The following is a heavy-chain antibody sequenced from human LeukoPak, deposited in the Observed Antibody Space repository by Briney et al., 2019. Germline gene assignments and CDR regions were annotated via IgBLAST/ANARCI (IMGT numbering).Heavy chain of an antibody. CDR3: ARSNGVVTPFDY. D-gene: IGHD3-3*01. J-gene: IGHJ4*02. CDR1: GFAFDDYA. Sequence: PGGSLRLSCAASGFAFDDYAMHWVRQAPVKGLEWVSGISWNSGSVGYGGSVKGRFTISRDNAKNSLYLQMNSLRAEDTAVYYCARSNGVVTPFDYWGQGTLVTVSS. V-gene: IGHV3-9*01. CDR2: ISWNSGSV.